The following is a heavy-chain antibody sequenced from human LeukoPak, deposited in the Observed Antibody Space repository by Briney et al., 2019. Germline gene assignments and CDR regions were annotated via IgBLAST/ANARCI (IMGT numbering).Heavy chain of an antibody. D-gene: IGHD3-10*02. Sequence: GGSLRLSCAASGFTFSSYEMNWVRQAPGKGLEWVSYISSSGSTIYYAESVKGRFNISRDNAKNSLYLQMNSLRTEDTAVYYCAELGITMIGGVWGKGTTVTISS. CDR1: GFTFSSYE. V-gene: IGHV3-48*03. J-gene: IGHJ6*04. CDR2: ISSSGSTI. CDR3: AELGITMIGGV.